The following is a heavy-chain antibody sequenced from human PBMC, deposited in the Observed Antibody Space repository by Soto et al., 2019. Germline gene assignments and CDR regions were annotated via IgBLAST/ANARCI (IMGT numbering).Heavy chain of an antibody. CDR1: GFTFSGYA. V-gene: IGHV3-30-3*01. D-gene: IGHD2-2*01. J-gene: IGHJ6*02. CDR2: ISYDGTNE. Sequence: QMPLVESGGGVVQPGRSLRLSCVASGFTFSGYAMHWVRQAPGKGLEWVALISYDGTNEYYADSVKGRFTISRDNSKNTQYLQMNSLRPDDAAVYYCARGGGGYHYYGMDVWGQGTTVTVSS. CDR3: ARGGGGYHYYGMDV.